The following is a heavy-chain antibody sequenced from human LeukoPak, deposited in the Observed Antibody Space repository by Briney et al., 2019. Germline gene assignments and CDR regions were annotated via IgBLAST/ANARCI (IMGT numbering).Heavy chain of an antibody. V-gene: IGHV1-69*01. CDR2: IIPIFGTA. CDR1: GGTFSSYA. J-gene: IGHJ4*02. D-gene: IGHD1-26*01. CDR3: ARDLVGATPYYFDY. Sequence: ASVKVSCKASGGTFSSYAISWVRQAPGQGLEWMGGIIPIFGTANYAQKFQGRVTITADESTSTAYMELSSLRSEDTAAYYCARDLVGATPYYFDYWGQGTLVTVSS.